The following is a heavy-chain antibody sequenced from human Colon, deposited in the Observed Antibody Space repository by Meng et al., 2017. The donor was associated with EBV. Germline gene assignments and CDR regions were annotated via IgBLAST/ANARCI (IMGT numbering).Heavy chain of an antibody. CDR2: IYYTGST. Sequence: QVRLQVAGPGLVKPSQTLSLTCTVSGGSISSGDYYWSWSRQPPGKGLELIGYIYYTGSTYYNPSLKSRVTISMDTSKNQFSLRLSSVTAADTAVYYCARNYYFDYWGQGTLVTVSS. V-gene: IGHV4-30-4*01. CDR3: ARNYYFDY. CDR1: GGSISSGDYY. J-gene: IGHJ4*02.